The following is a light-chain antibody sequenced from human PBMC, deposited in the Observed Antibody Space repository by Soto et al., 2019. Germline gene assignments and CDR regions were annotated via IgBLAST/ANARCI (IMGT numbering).Light chain of an antibody. CDR1: KLGDKY. J-gene: IGLJ2*01. CDR2: QDS. Sequence: SYELTQPPSVSVSPGQTASITCAGDKLGDKYVCWYQQKPGQSPVVVIYQDSQRPSGIPERFSGSNSGHTATLTISGTQALDEADYYRQAWDSSTVVFGGGTKLTVL. CDR3: QAWDSSTVV. V-gene: IGLV3-1*01.